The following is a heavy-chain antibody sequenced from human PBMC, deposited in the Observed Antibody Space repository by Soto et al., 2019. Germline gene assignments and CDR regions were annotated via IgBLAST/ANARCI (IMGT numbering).Heavy chain of an antibody. J-gene: IGHJ3*02. Sequence: GXLRLSCVPCGFTFSSYAMHWVLQAPGKGLEWVAVISYDGSNKYYADSVKGRFTISRDNSKNTLYLQMKSLRAEDTAVYYCARGYSSGYYTGNDAFDIWGQGTMVTVSS. CDR3: ARGYSSGYYTGNDAFDI. D-gene: IGHD3-22*01. CDR2: ISYDGSNK. V-gene: IGHV3-30-3*01. CDR1: GFTFSSYA.